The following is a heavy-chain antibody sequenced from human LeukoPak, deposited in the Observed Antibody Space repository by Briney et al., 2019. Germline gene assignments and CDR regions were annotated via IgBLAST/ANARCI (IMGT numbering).Heavy chain of an antibody. Sequence: SETLSLTCTVSGGSISSYYWSWIRQPPGKGLEWIGYIYYSGGTNYNPSLKSRVTISVDTSKNQFSLKLSSVTAADTAVYYCARGRSGWYNYWGQGTLVTVSS. J-gene: IGHJ4*02. V-gene: IGHV4-59*08. CDR3: ARGRSGWYNY. D-gene: IGHD6-19*01. CDR1: GGSISSYY. CDR2: IYYSGGT.